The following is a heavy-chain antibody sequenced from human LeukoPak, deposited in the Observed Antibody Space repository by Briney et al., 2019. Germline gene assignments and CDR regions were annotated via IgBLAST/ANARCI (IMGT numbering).Heavy chain of an antibody. CDR1: GFTFSSYA. J-gene: IGHJ4*02. V-gene: IGHV3-30-3*01. CDR2: ISYDGSNK. D-gene: IGHD6-19*01. CDR3: ARDPPIAVAGRPMYYFDY. Sequence: GRSLRLSCAASGFTFSSYAMHWVRQAPGKGLEWVAVISYDGSNKYYADSVKGRFTISRDNSKNTLYLQMNSLRAEDTAVYYCARDPPIAVAGRPMYYFDYWGQGTLVTVSS.